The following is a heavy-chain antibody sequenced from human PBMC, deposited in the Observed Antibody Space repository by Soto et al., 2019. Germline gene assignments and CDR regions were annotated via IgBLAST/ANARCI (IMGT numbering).Heavy chain of an antibody. D-gene: IGHD2-2*01. CDR3: ARHQDIVVVPAATGPWYGMDV. Sequence: GESLKISGKGSGYSFTSYWISWVLQMPWKGLEWMGRIDPSDSYTNYSPSFQGHVTISADKSISTAYLQWSSLKASDTAMYYCARHQDIVVVPAATGPWYGMDVWGHGTTVTVSS. V-gene: IGHV5-10-1*01. J-gene: IGHJ6*02. CDR1: GYSFTSYW. CDR2: IDPSDSYT.